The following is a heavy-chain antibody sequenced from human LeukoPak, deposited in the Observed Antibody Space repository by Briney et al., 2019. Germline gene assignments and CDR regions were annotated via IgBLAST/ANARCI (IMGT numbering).Heavy chain of an antibody. V-gene: IGHV4-30-4*01. CDR2: IYYSGST. J-gene: IGHJ4*02. CDR1: GGSISSYY. D-gene: IGHD5-24*01. CDR3: ARAVVGRDGYNYGY. Sequence: PSETLSLTCTVSGGSISSYYWSWIRQPPGKGLEWIGYIYYSGSTYYNPSLKSRVTISVDTSKNQFSLKLSSVTAADTAVYYCARAVVGRDGYNYGYWGQGTLVTVSS.